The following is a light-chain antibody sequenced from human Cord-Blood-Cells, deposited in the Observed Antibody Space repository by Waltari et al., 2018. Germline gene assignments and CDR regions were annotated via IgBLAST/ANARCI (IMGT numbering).Light chain of an antibody. CDR3: CSYAGSYTFV. CDR2: DVS. J-gene: IGLJ1*01. CDR1: SSDVGGYNY. Sequence: QSALTQPRSVSGSPGQSVTISCTGTSSDVGGYNYVSWYQQHPGKAPKLMIYDVSKRPSGVPDRFSGATSGNTASLTISGLQAEDEADYYCCSYAGSYTFVFGTGTKVTGL. V-gene: IGLV2-11*01.